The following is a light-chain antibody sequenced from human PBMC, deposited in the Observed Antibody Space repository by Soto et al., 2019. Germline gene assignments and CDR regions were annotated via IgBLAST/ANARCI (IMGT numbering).Light chain of an antibody. CDR3: QHYGSSPFT. J-gene: IGKJ3*01. CDR2: GAS. CDR1: QSVSSSY. Sequence: VLTQSPDTLSVSPGERATLSCRASQSVSSSYLAWYQQKPGQAPRLLIYGASSRATGIPDRFSGSGSGTDFTLTISRLEPEDFAVYYCQHYGSSPFTFGPGTKVDIK. V-gene: IGKV3-20*01.